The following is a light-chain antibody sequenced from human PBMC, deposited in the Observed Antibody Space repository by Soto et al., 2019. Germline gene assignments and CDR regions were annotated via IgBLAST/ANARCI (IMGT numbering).Light chain of an antibody. Sequence: IQMTQSPSSLSASVGDRVTITCRASQTIYSNLNWYQQKPGKAPNLLIYAASSLESGVPARFSGSGSGTHFTLTITGLQPEDFATYYCQQTYSSLPITFAQGTRLAIK. J-gene: IGKJ5*01. V-gene: IGKV1-39*01. CDR1: QTIYSN. CDR3: QQTYSSLPIT. CDR2: AAS.